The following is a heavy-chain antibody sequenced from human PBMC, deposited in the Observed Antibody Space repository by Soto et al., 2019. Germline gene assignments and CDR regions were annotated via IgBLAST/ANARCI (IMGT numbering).Heavy chain of an antibody. J-gene: IGHJ4*02. Sequence: PGGSLRLSCAASGFTFTIYVMSWVRQAPGKGLEWVSAISGSGDTSSYADSVKGRFTISRDNSKNTLYLHMNGLRAGDTAVYYCAKDPSLVRGVIAVDYWGQGTLVTVSS. CDR2: ISGSGDTS. CDR3: AKDPSLVRGVIAVDY. D-gene: IGHD3-10*01. V-gene: IGHV3-23*01. CDR1: GFTFTIYV.